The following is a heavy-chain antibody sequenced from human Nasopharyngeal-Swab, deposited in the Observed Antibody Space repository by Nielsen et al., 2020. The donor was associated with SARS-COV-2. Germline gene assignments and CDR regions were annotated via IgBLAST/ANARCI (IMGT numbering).Heavy chain of an antibody. V-gene: IGHV3-33*01. J-gene: IGHJ4*02. CDR2: IWYDGSNK. D-gene: IGHD4-17*01. CDR3: ARGRGGFGYGDYVDY. CDR1: GFTFSSYG. Sequence: GGSLRLSCAASGFTFSSYGMHWVRQAPGKGLEWVAVIWYDGSNKYYADSVKGRFTISRDNSKNTLYLQMNSLRAEDTAVYYCARGRGGFGYGDYVDYWGQGTLVTVSS.